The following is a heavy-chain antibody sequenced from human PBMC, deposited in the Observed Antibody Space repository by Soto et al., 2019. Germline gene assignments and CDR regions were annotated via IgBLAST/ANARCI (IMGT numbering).Heavy chain of an antibody. CDR2: IWHDGTFT. J-gene: IGHJ3*02. CDR1: GFTFSSFG. D-gene: IGHD3-3*02. Sequence: QVPLVESGGGVVQSGRSPRLSCAASGFTFSSFGMHSVRQAPGKGLEWVALIWHDGTFTHYADSVKGRFTISRDNSKNMLYLQMNSLRADDTAVYYCARDRHFRGGPDDIWGQGTMVTVSS. CDR3: ARDRHFRGGPDDI. V-gene: IGHV3-33*01.